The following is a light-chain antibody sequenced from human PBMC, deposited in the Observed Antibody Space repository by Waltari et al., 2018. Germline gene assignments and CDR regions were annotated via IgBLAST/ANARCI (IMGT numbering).Light chain of an antibody. V-gene: IGLV2-14*03. Sequence: QSALTQPASVSGSPEQSITISCTGTTSDVGSYNYVSWYQQHPGKAPKLMIYDVTNRPSGVSNRFSGSKSGNTASLTISGLQAEDEADYYCSSYTSINTLVVFGGGT. CDR2: DVT. J-gene: IGLJ2*01. CDR1: TSDVGSYNY. CDR3: SSYTSINTLVV.